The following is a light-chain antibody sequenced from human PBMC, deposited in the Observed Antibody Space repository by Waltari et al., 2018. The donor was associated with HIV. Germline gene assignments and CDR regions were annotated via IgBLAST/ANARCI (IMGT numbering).Light chain of an antibody. CDR1: QTVNKW. CDR3: QQYNSLPWT. V-gene: IGKV1-5*03. CDR2: QSS. J-gene: IGKJ1*01. Sequence: DIQLTQCPFTLYTPVGDGVIITFRASQTVNKWLAWYQQKLGRAPRVIIYQSSTLENGVPSRFSGSASGVDFTLTISSLQPEDLGTYYCQQYNSLPWTFGQGTRVEV.